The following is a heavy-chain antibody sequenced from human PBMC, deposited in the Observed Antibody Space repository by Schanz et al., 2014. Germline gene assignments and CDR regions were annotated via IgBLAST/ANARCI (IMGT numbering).Heavy chain of an antibody. CDR2: IIPILGIA. Sequence: QVQLVQSGAEVKKPGSSVKVSCKASRSTFSSYSISWVRQAPGQGLEWMGRIIPILGIANYAQKFQGRVTNTADKSTSTASMELSSLRSEDTAVYYCARGPSQGYSYGHNIGAYYYGMDVWGRGTTVAVSS. CDR1: RSTFSSYS. D-gene: IGHD5-18*01. CDR3: ARGPSQGYSYGHNIGAYYYGMDV. J-gene: IGHJ6*02. V-gene: IGHV1-69*02.